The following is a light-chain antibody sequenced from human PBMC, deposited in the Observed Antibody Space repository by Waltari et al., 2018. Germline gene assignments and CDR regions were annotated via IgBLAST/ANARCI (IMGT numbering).Light chain of an antibody. Sequence: YELTQPPSVSVSPGQTARITCSGDVLPKQYAYWYQQKPSQAPVLVIYKDRERPSGIPERFSGSSSGTTVTLTISGVLAEDEADYYCQSADSSGTFYVFGTGTKVTVL. V-gene: IGLV3-25*03. CDR3: QSADSSGTFYV. J-gene: IGLJ1*01. CDR1: VLPKQY. CDR2: KDR.